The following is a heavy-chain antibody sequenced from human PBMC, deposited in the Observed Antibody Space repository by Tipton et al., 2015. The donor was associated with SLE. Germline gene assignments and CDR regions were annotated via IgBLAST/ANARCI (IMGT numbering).Heavy chain of an antibody. J-gene: IGHJ3*02. CDR1: GFTFSSYA. CDR2: ISGSGVTT. D-gene: IGHD6-19*01. CDR3: ASSSGDPAFDI. V-gene: IGHV3-23*01. Sequence: AVSGFTFSSYAMSWVRQAPGKGLEWVSTISGSGVTTFYADSVKGRFTISRDNSKNTLYLQMNSLRAEDTAVYYCASSSGDPAFDIWGQGTMVTVSS.